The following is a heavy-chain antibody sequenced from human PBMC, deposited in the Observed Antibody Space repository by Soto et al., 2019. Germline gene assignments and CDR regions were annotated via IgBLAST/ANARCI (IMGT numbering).Heavy chain of an antibody. CDR2: IYYSGST. J-gene: IGHJ5*02. V-gene: IGHV4-31*03. CDR1: GGSISSGGYY. Sequence: SLSLTCTVSGGSISSGGYYWSWIRQHPGKGLELIGYIYYSGSTYYNPSLKSRVTISVDTSKNQFSLKMSSVTAADTAVYYCALEQHREKWFDPWGQGTLVTVSS. D-gene: IGHD6-13*01. CDR3: ALEQHREKWFDP.